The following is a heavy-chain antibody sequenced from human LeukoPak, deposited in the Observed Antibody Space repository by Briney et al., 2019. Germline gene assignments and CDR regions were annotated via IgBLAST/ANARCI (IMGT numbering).Heavy chain of an antibody. J-gene: IGHJ3*02. CDR2: ISSSSSYI. CDR1: GFTFSSYS. D-gene: IGHD3-22*01. CDR3: ARGLFLSGYLDAFDI. V-gene: IGHV3-21*04. Sequence: GGSLRLSCAASGFTFSSYSMNWVRQAPGKGLEWVSSISSSSSYIYYADSVRGRFTISRDSSKNTLYLQMTSLRAEDTAVYYCARGLFLSGYLDAFDIWGQGTVVTVSS.